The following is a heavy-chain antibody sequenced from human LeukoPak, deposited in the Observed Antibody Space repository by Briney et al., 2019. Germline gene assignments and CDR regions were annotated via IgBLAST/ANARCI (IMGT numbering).Heavy chain of an antibody. CDR1: GSSFTSYW. J-gene: IGHJ6*02. V-gene: IGHV5-51*01. D-gene: IGHD3-22*01. CDR3: ARHGGPSDSSGYYHEHYYYYYGMDV. Sequence: GESLKISCKGPGSSFTSYWIGWGRQMPGKGLEGMGIIYPGDSDNRYSASFQGQVIISADKSISTSYLQWSSLKASDTAMYYCARHGGPSDSSGYYHEHYYYYYGMDVWGQGTTVTVSS. CDR2: IYPGDSDN.